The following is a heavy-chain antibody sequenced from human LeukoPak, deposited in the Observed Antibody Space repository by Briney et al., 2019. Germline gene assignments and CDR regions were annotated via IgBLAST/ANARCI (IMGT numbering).Heavy chain of an antibody. D-gene: IGHD2-15*01. V-gene: IGHV3-30*18. CDR3: AKEYSPYGMDV. J-gene: IGHJ6*02. CDR1: GFTFSSYG. Sequence: GGSLRLSCAASGFTFSSYGMHWVRQAPGKGLEWVAVISYDGSNKYYADSVKDRFTISRDNPKNTLYLQMNSLRAEDTAVYYCAKEYSPYGMDVWGQGTTVTVSS. CDR2: ISYDGSNK.